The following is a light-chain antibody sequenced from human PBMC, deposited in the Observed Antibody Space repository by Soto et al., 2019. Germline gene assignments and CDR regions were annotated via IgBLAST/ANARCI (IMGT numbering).Light chain of an antibody. Sequence: EIVLTQSPGTLSLSPGERATLSCRASQSISSKLAWYQQRRGQAPRXIIYGASTRETGVPVRFRGGGAGTECTLTISGLQSEDFEVDCCPQYDKWPPTFGGGTKVDIK. V-gene: IGKV3-15*01. J-gene: IGKJ4*01. CDR2: GAS. CDR3: PQYDKWPPT. CDR1: QSISSK.